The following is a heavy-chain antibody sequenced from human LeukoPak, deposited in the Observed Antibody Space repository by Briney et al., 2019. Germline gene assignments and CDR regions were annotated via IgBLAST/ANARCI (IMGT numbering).Heavy chain of an antibody. Sequence: GASVKVSCKVSGYTLTELSMHWVRRAPGKGLEWMGGFDPEDGETIYAQKFQGRVTMTEDTSTDTAYMQLSSLRSEDTAVYYCATVSGHDAFDIWGQGTMVTVSS. CDR2: FDPEDGET. CDR1: GYTLTELS. V-gene: IGHV1-24*01. CDR3: ATVSGHDAFDI. J-gene: IGHJ3*02. D-gene: IGHD6-19*01.